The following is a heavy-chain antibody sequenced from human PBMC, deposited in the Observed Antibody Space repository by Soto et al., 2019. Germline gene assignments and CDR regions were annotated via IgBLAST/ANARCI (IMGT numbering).Heavy chain of an antibody. CDR3: ARDREGSDLYYFDY. V-gene: IGHV3-66*01. J-gene: IGHJ4*02. CDR1: GFTVSSNY. Sequence: EVQLVESGGGLVQPGGSLRLSCAASGFTVSSNYMSWVRQAPGKGLEWGTVIYSGGSTYYADSVKGRFTISRDNSKNTLYREMNSLRAEDTAVYYCARDREGSDLYYFDYWGQGTLFTVSS. CDR2: IYSGGST.